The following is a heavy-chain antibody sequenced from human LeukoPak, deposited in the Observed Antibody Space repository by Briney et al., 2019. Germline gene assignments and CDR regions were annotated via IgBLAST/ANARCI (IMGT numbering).Heavy chain of an antibody. CDR3: ARGQDFDYSYDIPYYFDY. J-gene: IGHJ4*02. V-gene: IGHV5-51*01. CDR1: GYSFTSYW. D-gene: IGHD5-18*01. CDR2: IYPGDSDT. Sequence: GESLKISCKGSGYSFTSYWIGWVRQMPGKGLEWMGIIYPGDSDTRYSPSFQGQVTISADKSISTAYLQWSSLKASDTAMYYCARGQDFDYSYDIPYYFDYWGQGTLVTVSS.